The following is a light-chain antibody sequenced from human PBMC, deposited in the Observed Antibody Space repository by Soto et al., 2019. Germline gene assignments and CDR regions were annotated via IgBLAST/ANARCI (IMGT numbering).Light chain of an antibody. CDR1: QSISSY. CDR3: QQSYSTPPDT. V-gene: IGKV1-39*01. Sequence: DIQMTQSPSSLSASVGDRVTITCRASQSISSYLNWYQQKPGKAPKLLIYAASSLQSGVPSRFSGSGSGTDVTLTIGSLQPEDFATYYCQQSYSTPPDTSGQGTKLDIK. CDR2: AAS. J-gene: IGKJ2*01.